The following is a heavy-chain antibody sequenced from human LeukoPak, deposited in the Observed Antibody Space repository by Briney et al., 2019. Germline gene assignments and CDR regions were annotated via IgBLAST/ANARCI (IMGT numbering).Heavy chain of an antibody. D-gene: IGHD5-24*01. V-gene: IGHV4-39*07. CDR1: GGSISSSSYY. J-gene: IGHJ5*02. Sequence: PSETLSLTCTVSGGSISSSSYYWGWIRQPPGKGLEWIGSIYYSGSTYYNPSLKSRVTISVDTSKNQFSLKLSSVTAADTAVYYCAREAMATLHGGWFDPWGQGTLVTVSS. CDR3: AREAMATLHGGWFDP. CDR2: IYYSGST.